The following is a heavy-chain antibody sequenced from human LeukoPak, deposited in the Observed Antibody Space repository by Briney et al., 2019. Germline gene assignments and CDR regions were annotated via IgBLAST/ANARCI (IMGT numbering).Heavy chain of an antibody. J-gene: IGHJ6*04. Sequence: GGSLRLSCAASGLTFSSYWMGWVRQAPGKGLEWVANIKQDGSEKYYVDSVKGRFTISRDNAKNSLYLQMNSLRAEDTAVYYCARAADTMVRGVTVYYYYGMDVWGKGTTVTVSS. CDR2: IKQDGSEK. D-gene: IGHD3-10*01. CDR1: GLTFSSYW. CDR3: ARAADTMVRGVTVYYYYGMDV. V-gene: IGHV3-7*03.